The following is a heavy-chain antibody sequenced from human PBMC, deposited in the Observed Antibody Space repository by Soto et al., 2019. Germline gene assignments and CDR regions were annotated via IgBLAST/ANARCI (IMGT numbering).Heavy chain of an antibody. CDR3: ASLSSAFYSNYYYGMDV. CDR1: GFTFSSYW. D-gene: IGHD4-4*01. CDR2: INSDGGST. Sequence: EVQLVESGGGLVQPGGSLRLSCAASGFTFSSYWMHWVRQAPGKGLVWVSRINSDGGSTSYADSVKGRFTISRDNAKNTLYLQMNSLRAEDTAVYYCASLSSAFYSNYYYGMDVWGQGTTVTVSS. J-gene: IGHJ6*02. V-gene: IGHV3-74*01.